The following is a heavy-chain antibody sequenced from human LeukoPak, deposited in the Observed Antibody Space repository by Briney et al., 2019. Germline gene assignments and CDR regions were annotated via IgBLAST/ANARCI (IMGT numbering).Heavy chain of an antibody. CDR1: GGSISSSSYY. CDR2: IYYSGST. CDR3: ARHGGLSSGGSSPNSYDSSGYYCP. D-gene: IGHD3-22*01. V-gene: IGHV4-39*01. Sequence: PSETLSLTCTVSGGSISSSSYYWGWIRQPPGKGLEWIGSIYYSGSTYYNPSLKSRVTISVDTSKNQFSLKLSSVTAADTAVYYCARHGGLSSGGSSPNSYDSSGYYCPWGQGTLVTVSS. J-gene: IGHJ5*02.